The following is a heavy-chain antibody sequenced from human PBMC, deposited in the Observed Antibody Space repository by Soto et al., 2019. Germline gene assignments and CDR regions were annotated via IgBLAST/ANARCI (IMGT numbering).Heavy chain of an antibody. V-gene: IGHV1-69*06. D-gene: IGHD1-7*01. CDR2: IIPIFGTA. J-gene: IGHJ4*02. Sequence: ASVKVSCKASGGTFSSYAISWVRQAPGQGLEWMGGIIPIFGTANYAQKFQGRVTITADKSTSTAYMELSSLRSEDTAVYYCARDPGRPLITGTTDWGQGTLVTVSS. CDR1: GGTFSSYA. CDR3: ARDPGRPLITGTTD.